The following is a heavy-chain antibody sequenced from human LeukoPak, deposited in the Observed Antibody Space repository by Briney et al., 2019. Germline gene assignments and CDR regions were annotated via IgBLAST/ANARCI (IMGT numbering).Heavy chain of an antibody. Sequence: GGSLRLSCTASEFTFSSYWMHWVRQGPGKGLVWVSRINDDGSDTNYADSVKGRFTISRDNAKNTVYLQMNSLRAEDTAVYYCTRAYGVRGITDYWGQGTLVTVSS. CDR1: EFTFSSYW. D-gene: IGHD3-10*01. J-gene: IGHJ4*02. CDR2: INDDGSDT. V-gene: IGHV3-74*01. CDR3: TRAYGVRGITDY.